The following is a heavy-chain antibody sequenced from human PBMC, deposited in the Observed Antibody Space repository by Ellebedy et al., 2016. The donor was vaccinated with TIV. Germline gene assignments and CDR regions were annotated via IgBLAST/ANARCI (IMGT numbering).Heavy chain of an antibody. V-gene: IGHV3-23*01. Sequence: GESLKISCAASGFTFSSYAMSWVRQAPGKGLEWVSTISNTGSRTYYADSVEGRFIISRDNSKKTLYLQMNSLRAEDTAVYYCAKDARKKAYISCEHDYWGQGTLVTVSS. CDR3: AKDARKKAYISCEHDY. D-gene: IGHD2-15*01. CDR1: GFTFSSYA. CDR2: ISNTGSRT. J-gene: IGHJ4*02.